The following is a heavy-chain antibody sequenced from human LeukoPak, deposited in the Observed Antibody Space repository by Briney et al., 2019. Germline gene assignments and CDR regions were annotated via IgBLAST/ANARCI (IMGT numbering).Heavy chain of an antibody. D-gene: IGHD3-10*01. CDR1: GGSISSSSYY. CDR3: ARGRRRMVRGVIIRDAFDI. J-gene: IGHJ3*02. CDR2: IFYSGST. Sequence: SETLSLTCTVSGGSISSSSYYWGWIRQPPGKGLEWIGSIFYSGSTYYNPSLKSRVTISVDTSKNQFSLKLSSVTATDTAVYYCARGRRRMVRGVIIRDAFDIWGQGTMVTVSS. V-gene: IGHV4-39*07.